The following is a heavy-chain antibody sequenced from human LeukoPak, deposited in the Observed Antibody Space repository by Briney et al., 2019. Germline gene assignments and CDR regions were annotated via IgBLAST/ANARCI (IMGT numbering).Heavy chain of an antibody. Sequence: SETLSLTCVVYGGSFSGYYWSWIRQPPGKGLEWIGEINHSGTTNYNPSLKSRVTISVDTSKNQFSLKLTSVTAADTAVYYCARDPGAAGAPFDYWGQGTLVTVSS. D-gene: IGHD6-13*01. J-gene: IGHJ4*02. CDR1: GGSFSGYY. CDR2: INHSGTT. V-gene: IGHV4-34*01. CDR3: ARDPGAAGAPFDY.